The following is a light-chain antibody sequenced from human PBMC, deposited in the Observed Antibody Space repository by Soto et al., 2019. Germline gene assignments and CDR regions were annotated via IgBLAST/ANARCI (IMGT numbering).Light chain of an antibody. CDR3: QQYYSTPLT. V-gene: IGKV4-1*01. J-gene: IGKJ4*01. Sequence: DIVMTHSPDSLALSLGERATINCKSSQSILYSSNNKNHLAWYQQKPGQPPRLLIYWASTRESGVPDRFSGSGSGTDFTLTISSLQAEDVAVYYCQQYYSTPLTFGGGTKVDIK. CDR1: QSILYSSNNKNH. CDR2: WAS.